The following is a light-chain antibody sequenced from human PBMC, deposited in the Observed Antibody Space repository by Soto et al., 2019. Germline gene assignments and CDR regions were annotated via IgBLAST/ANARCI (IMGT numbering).Light chain of an antibody. CDR3: QQYGTPLFT. CDR2: GAS. CDR1: QSVTNNF. Sequence: IVLTQSTGTLSLSPGERATLSCGASQSVTNNFLAWYQQKPGQAPRLLIYGASSRATGVPDRFSGSWSGTDFTLTISRLEPGDFAVYYCQQYGTPLFTFGPGTKVDIK. J-gene: IGKJ3*01. V-gene: IGKV3-20*01.